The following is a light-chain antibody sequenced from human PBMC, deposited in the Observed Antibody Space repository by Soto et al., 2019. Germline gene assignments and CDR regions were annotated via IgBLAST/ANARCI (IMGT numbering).Light chain of an antibody. CDR2: GNS. Sequence: QSVLTQPPSVSGAPGQRVTISCTGSSSNIGAGYDVHWYQQLPGTAPKLLIYGNSNRPSGVPDRFSGSEFGTSASLAITGLQAEDEADYYCQSYDSSLSAYVFGTGTKLTVL. J-gene: IGLJ1*01. CDR1: SSNIGAGYD. CDR3: QSYDSSLSAYV. V-gene: IGLV1-40*01.